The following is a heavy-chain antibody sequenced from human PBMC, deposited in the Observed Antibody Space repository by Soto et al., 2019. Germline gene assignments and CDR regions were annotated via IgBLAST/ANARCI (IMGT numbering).Heavy chain of an antibody. V-gene: IGHV1-18*01. D-gene: IGHD2-15*01. CDR3: ARDQGTEYCSGGSCLNFDY. CDR2: ISANIGNT. Sequence: ASVKVSCKASGGTFSSYTISWVRQAPGQGLEWMGRISANIGNTNYAQKLQGRVTMTADTSTSTAYMELRSLRSDDTAVYYCARDQGTEYCSGGSCLNFDYWGQGTLVTVSS. J-gene: IGHJ4*02. CDR1: GGTFSSYT.